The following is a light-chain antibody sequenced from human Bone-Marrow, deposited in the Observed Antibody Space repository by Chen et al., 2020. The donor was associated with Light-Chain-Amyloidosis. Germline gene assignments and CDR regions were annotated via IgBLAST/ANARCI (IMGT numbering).Light chain of an antibody. V-gene: IGLV2-14*01. Sequence: QSALAQPASVSGSPGQSITISCTGTSSDVGAYNYFSWYQHLPGKAPKLIIYEVSNRPSGVSDRFSGSKSGNRASLTISGLQAEDEADYYCSSYTDTNSVIFGGGTELTVL. CDR1: SSDVGAYNY. CDR3: SSYTDTNSVI. CDR2: EVS. J-gene: IGLJ2*01.